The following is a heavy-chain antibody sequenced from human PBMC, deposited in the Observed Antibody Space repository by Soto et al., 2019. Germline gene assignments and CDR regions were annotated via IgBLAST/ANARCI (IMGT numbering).Heavy chain of an antibody. J-gene: IGHJ4*02. CDR2: IYYSGTT. CDR3: ARLHRYCSGGSCYLVDY. V-gene: IGHV4-59*08. CDR1: GGSISGYY. Sequence: SETLSLTCTVSGGSISGYYWSWIRQPPGKGLEWLGYIYYSGTTNYNPSLNSRVTISVDTSKNQFSLRLSSVTAADTAVYYCARLHRYCSGGSCYLVDYWGQGTLVTVSS. D-gene: IGHD2-15*01.